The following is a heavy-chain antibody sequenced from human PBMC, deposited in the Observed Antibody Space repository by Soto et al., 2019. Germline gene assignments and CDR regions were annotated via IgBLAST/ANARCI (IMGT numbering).Heavy chain of an antibody. J-gene: IGHJ4*02. CDR3: AKFGASGSYIQFDN. CDR1: GFTFINFA. V-gene: IGHV3-23*01. CDR2: ISGGGGTT. D-gene: IGHD3-10*01. Sequence: EVQLLDSGGGLVQPGGSLRLSCAASGFTFINFAMSWVRQSPGKGLEWGSAISGGGGTTWYADSVRGRFTISRDTSNNTLYLQMNSLRAEDTAVYYWAKFGASGSYIQFDNWGQGTLVTVSS.